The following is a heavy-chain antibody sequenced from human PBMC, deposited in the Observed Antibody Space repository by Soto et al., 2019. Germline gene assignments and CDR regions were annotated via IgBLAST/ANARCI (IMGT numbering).Heavy chain of an antibody. CDR1: GGSISSGGYS. J-gene: IGHJ4*02. CDR3: ASSRGSPVPLDY. CDR2: IYDSGST. D-gene: IGHD3-16*01. V-gene: IGHV4-30-2*01. Sequence: QLQLQESGSGLVKPSQTLSLTCAVSGGSISSGGYSWSWIRQPPGKGLDWIGYIYDSGSTYSNPSLKRRVTISVDRSKNPFSLKLRSVTAADTAVYYWASSRGSPVPLDYWGQGTLVTVAS.